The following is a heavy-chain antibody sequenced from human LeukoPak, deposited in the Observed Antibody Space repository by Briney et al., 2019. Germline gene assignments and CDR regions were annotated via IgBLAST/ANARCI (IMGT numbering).Heavy chain of an antibody. CDR3: AKSPIYGDYYYYYYMDV. CDR2: ISGSGGST. CDR1: GFTFSIYA. J-gene: IGHJ6*03. D-gene: IGHD4-17*01. Sequence: SGGSLRLSCAASGFTFSIYAMSWVRQAPGKGLEWVSAISGSGGSTYYADSVKGRFTISRDNSKNTLYLQMNSLRAEDTAVYYCAKSPIYGDYYYYYYMDVWGKGTTVTVSS. V-gene: IGHV3-23*01.